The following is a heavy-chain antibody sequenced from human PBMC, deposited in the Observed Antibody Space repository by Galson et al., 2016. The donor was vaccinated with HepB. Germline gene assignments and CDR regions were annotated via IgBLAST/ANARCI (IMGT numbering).Heavy chain of an antibody. CDR3: AREVMRVQGVILGAKRSHGMDV. V-gene: IGHV1-69*04. D-gene: IGHD3-10*01. CDR2: IIPILGIA. Sequence: SVRVSCKASGGTFSSYTISWVRQAPGQGLEWMGRIIPILGIANYAQKFQGRVTITADKSTSTAYMELSSLRSEDTAVYYCAREVMRVQGVILGAKRSHGMDVWGKGTTVTVSS. CDR1: GGTFSSYT. J-gene: IGHJ6*04.